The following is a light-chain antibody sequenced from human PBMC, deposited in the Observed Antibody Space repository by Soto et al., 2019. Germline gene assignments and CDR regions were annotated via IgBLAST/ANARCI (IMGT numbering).Light chain of an antibody. CDR3: QQYYSTPRT. CDR1: QSILYFSNDRNY. V-gene: IGKV4-1*01. CDR2: WAS. Sequence: DIVMTQSPDSLAVSLGERATVNCKSNQSILYFSNDRNYLAWYQQRAGQPPKLLMYWASTREYGVPERFSGSGSGTDFTRTIYSLQAEDGAVYYGQQYYSTPRTFGQGTKVEVK. J-gene: IGKJ1*01.